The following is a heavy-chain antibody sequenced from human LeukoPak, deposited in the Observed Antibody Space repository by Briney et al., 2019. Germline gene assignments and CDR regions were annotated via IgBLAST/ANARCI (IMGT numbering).Heavy chain of an antibody. D-gene: IGHD6-19*01. CDR3: ARDGTVAGTTGPYFYYYGMDV. CDR1: GFTFSSYL. Sequence: GGSLRLSCAASGFTFSSYLMSWVRQSPGKGLEWVANIKDGGSVTYYVDSVKGRFTISRRNSKNTLYLQMNSLRAEDTAVYYCARDGTVAGTTGPYFYYYGMDVWGQGTTVTVSS. CDR2: IKDGGSVT. J-gene: IGHJ6*02. V-gene: IGHV3-7*03.